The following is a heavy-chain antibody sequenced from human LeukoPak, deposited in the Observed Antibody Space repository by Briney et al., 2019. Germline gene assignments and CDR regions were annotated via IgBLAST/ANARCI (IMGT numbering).Heavy chain of an antibody. D-gene: IGHD2-2*01. CDR2: INTSGSTI. CDR1: GFTFSNYE. V-gene: IGHV3-48*03. CDR3: ARRYCSSTSCTLDY. J-gene: IGHJ4*02. Sequence: PGGSLRLSCAASGFTFSNYEMHWVRQAPGKGLEWLSCINTSGSTIYYADSVKGRFTVSRDNARNSLYLQMNSLRAEDAALYYCARRYCSSTSCTLDYWGQGTLVTVSS.